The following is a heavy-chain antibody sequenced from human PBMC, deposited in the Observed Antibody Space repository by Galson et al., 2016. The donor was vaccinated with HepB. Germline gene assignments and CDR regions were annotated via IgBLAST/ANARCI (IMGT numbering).Heavy chain of an antibody. CDR3: ARDLGSVIGPHYIDY. Sequence: SVKVSCKASGSTFTRYGFSWVRLAPGRGLEWMGWISAYNGKTDYAQTVQGRVTMTTDTSTNTVYTELRSLRPDDTAVYFCARDLGSVIGPHYIDYWGQGTHVTVSS. D-gene: IGHD4-11*01. V-gene: IGHV1-18*01. CDR2: ISAYNGKT. CDR1: GSTFTRYG. J-gene: IGHJ4*02.